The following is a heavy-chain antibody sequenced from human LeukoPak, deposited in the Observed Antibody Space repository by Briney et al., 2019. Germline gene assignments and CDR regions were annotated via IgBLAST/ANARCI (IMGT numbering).Heavy chain of an antibody. J-gene: IGHJ6*04. CDR1: GGSISSGDYY. Sequence: SQTLSLTCTVSGGSISSGDYYWSWIRQPPGKGLEWIGYIYYSGSTYYNPSLKSRVTISVDTSKNQFSLKLSSVTAADTAVYYCARVVAAAQYCYYYYGMDVWGKGTTVTVSS. V-gene: IGHV4-30-4*01. CDR2: IYYSGST. CDR3: ARVVAAAQYCYYYYGMDV. D-gene: IGHD6-13*01.